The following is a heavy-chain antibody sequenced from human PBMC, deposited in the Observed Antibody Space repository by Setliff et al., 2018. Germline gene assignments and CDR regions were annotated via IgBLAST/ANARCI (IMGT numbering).Heavy chain of an antibody. J-gene: IGHJ6*02. CDR2: ISAYNGNT. Sequence: ASVKVSCKASGYTFTSYGISWVRQAPGQGLEWMGWISAYNGNTNYAQKLRGRVTMTTDTSTSTAYMELRSLRSDDTAVYYCARVGSSSWLHPDVYYYYGMDVWGQGTTVTVSS. D-gene: IGHD6-13*01. V-gene: IGHV1-18*01. CDR1: GYTFTSYG. CDR3: ARVGSSSWLHPDVYYYYGMDV.